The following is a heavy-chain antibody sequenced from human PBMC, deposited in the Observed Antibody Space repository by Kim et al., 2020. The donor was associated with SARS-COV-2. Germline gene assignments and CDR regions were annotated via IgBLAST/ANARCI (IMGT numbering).Heavy chain of an antibody. V-gene: IGHV4-4*02. Sequence: SETLSLTCAVSGGSISSSNWWSWVRQPPGKGLEWIGEIYHSGSTNYNPSLKSRVTISVDKSKNQFSLKLSSVTAADTAVYYCARVSCSSTSCYDAPPSYFDYWGQGTLVTVSS. CDR3: ARVSCSSTSCYDAPPSYFDY. CDR1: GGSISSSNW. J-gene: IGHJ4*02. CDR2: IYHSGST. D-gene: IGHD2-2*01.